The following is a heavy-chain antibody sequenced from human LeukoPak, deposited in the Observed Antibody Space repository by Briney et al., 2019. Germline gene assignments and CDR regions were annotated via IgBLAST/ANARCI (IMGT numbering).Heavy chain of an antibody. CDR1: GGSFSGYY. J-gene: IGHJ4*02. D-gene: IGHD2-2*01. V-gene: IGHV4-34*01. Sequence: PSETLSLTCTVYGGSFSGYYWSWIRQPPGKGLEWIGEINHSGSTNYNPSLKSRVTISVDTSKNQFSLQLNSVTSEDTAVYYCARGVVVPAAMRDYFDYWGQGTLVTVSS. CDR3: ARGVVVPAAMRDYFDY. CDR2: INHSGST.